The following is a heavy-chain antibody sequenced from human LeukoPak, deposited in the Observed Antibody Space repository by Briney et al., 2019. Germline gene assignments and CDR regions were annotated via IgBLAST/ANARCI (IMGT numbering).Heavy chain of an antibody. CDR2: IKSDGTET. J-gene: IGHJ4*02. Sequence: PGGSLRLSCAASGFSFRTYYMTWVRQAPGKGLEWVAHIKSDGTETWYVDSVKGRFAISRDNAKNSLYLQMNSLRAEDTAVHYCARDGYAYASDYWGQGTLVTVSS. V-gene: IGHV3-7*01. CDR3: ARDGYAYASDY. CDR1: GFSFRTYY. D-gene: IGHD2-2*01.